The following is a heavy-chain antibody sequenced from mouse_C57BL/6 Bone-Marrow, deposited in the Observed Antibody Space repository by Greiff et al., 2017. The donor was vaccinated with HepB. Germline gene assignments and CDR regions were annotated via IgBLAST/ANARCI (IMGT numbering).Heavy chain of an antibody. J-gene: IGHJ3*01. V-gene: IGHV1-82*01. CDR1: GYAFSSSW. CDR2: IYPGDGDT. D-gene: IGHD1-1*01. Sequence: QVQLQQPGTELVKPGASVKLSCKASGYAFSSSWMNWVKQRPGKGLEWIGRIYPGDGDTNYNGKFKGKATLTADKSSSTAYMQLSSLTSEDSAVYFCARPPITTVVESSFAYWGQGTLVTVSA. CDR3: ARPPITTVVESSFAY.